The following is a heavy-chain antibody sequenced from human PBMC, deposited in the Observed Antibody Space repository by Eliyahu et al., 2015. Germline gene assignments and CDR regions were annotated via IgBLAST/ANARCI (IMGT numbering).Heavy chain of an antibody. CDR2: IKSKSEGETT. CDR1: GFXXSNAW. D-gene: IGHD2-15*01. J-gene: IGHJ4*02. V-gene: IGHV3-15*01. Sequence: EVQLVESGGGSVKPGGSLRLSCAASGFXXSNAWXSGVRQAQGKGLEWVGRIKSKSEGETTDYAAPVKGRFTLSRDDSKNTLYLQMNSLKTEDTGVYYCTTDPGRYCSGGSCYWRDYWGQGTVVTVSS. CDR3: TTDPGRYCSGGSCYWRDY.